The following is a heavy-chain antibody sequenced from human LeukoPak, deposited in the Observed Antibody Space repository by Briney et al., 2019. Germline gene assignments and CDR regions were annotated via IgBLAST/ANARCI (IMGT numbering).Heavy chain of an antibody. CDR2: IYYDGST. Sequence: SETLSLTCSVSGGSISKYYWSWIRQPRGTGLEWIGYIYYDGSTNHNPSLKSRVTISLDPSKKQFSLNLTSVTAADTGVYYCARDYGSGRSVAADAFDIWGQGTVVTVSS. CDR3: ARDYGSGRSVAADAFDI. D-gene: IGHD3-10*01. CDR1: GGSISKYY. V-gene: IGHV4-59*01. J-gene: IGHJ3*02.